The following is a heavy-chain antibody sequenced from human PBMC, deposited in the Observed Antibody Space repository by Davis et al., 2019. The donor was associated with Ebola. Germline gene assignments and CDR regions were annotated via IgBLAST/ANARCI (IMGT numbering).Heavy chain of an antibody. V-gene: IGHV3-11*01. CDR3: AHWSARHGLDV. J-gene: IGHJ6*04. D-gene: IGHD3-3*01. CDR1: GFTFSDYY. Sequence: GGSLRLSCAASGFTFSDYYMSWIRQAPGKGLEWVSYISSSGSTIYYADSVKGRFTISRDTSKNQVVLTVTNMDPVDTATYYCAHWSARHGLDVWGRGTTVTVSS. CDR2: ISSSGSTI.